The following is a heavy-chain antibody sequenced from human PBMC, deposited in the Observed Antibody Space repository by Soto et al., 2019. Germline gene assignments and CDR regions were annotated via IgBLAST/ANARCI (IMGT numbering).Heavy chain of an antibody. Sequence: WGSRRLSCVASGLTFGSRAMSWVRQAPGEGLQWVSTITDTGGDAKYADSVRGRFVISRDNSKKTLYLQMTSLTAEDSAMYFCARGSTDSYTGSRIFEFWGRGKMVNVSS. V-gene: IGHV3-23*01. CDR2: ITDTGGDA. J-gene: IGHJ4*02. D-gene: IGHD3-10*01. CDR1: GLTFGSRA. CDR3: ARGSTDSYTGSRIFEF.